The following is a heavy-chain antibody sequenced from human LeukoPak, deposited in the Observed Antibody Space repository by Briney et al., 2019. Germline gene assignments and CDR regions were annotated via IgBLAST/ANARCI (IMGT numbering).Heavy chain of an antibody. CDR1: GYVFASHW. CDR3: ARDYPHQRFDI. Sequence: RASVKVSCRASGYVFASHWVHWFRQAPGQGLEWVGFIKPDSGLTGLAQSLQGRVTLTRDTSISTVYMELNGLTSDDTAVYFCARDYPHQRFDIWGQGTLVTVSS. J-gene: IGHJ4*02. CDR2: IKPDSGLT. D-gene: IGHD2-2*01. V-gene: IGHV1-2*02.